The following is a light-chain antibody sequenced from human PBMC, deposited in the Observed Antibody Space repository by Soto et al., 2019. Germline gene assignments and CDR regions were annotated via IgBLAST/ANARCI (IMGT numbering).Light chain of an antibody. V-gene: IGKV3-20*01. J-gene: IGKJ1*01. CDR2: GAS. Sequence: TILNHARGTLSLSAKERATLSFRYSQSVSSSYLAWYQQKPGQAPRLLIYGASSRATGIPDRFSGSGSGTDFTLTISGLQPEDFAVYYCRQYGSSPRTFGLGTKVDIK. CDR1: QSVSSSY. CDR3: RQYGSSPRT.